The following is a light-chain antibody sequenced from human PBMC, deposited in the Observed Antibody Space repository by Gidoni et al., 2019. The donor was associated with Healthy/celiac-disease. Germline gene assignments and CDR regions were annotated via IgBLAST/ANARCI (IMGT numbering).Light chain of an antibody. V-gene: IGKV1-39*01. CDR1: QSISSY. Sequence: IKMTQSPSSPSASVGDRVTITRRASQSISSYLNWYQQKPGKDPKLLIYAASSLQSGVPSRFSGSGSGTDFTLTISSLKPEDFATYYCQQSYSTPVAFGQGTKVEIK. CDR3: QQSYSTPVA. CDR2: AAS. J-gene: IGKJ1*01.